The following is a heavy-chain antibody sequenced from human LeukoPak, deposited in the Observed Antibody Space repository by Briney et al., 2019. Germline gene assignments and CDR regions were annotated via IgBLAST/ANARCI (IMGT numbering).Heavy chain of an antibody. J-gene: IGHJ4*02. CDR3: ARDSGYNAFDY. Sequence: GGSLRLSCADSGFLFSNSWMAWVRQAPGGGLEWLANINQDGSAKTCVDSVKGRFTISRDNAKNSLYLQMNSLRAEDTAMYYCARDSGYNAFDYWGQGTLVTVSS. V-gene: IGHV3-7*05. D-gene: IGHD5-12*01. CDR2: INQDGSAK. CDR1: GFLFSNSW.